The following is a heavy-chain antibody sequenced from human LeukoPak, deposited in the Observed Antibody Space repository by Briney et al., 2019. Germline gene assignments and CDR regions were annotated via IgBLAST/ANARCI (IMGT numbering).Heavy chain of an antibody. D-gene: IGHD3-10*01. J-gene: IGHJ6*02. V-gene: IGHV4-59*01. CDR2: IYYSGST. Sequence: SETLSLTCTVSGGSIGGYYWSWIRQPPGKGLEWIGYIYYSGSTNYNPSLKSRVTISVDTSKNQFSLKLSSVTAADTAVYYCARDRITMVRGVMRYYGMDVWGQGTTVTVSS. CDR1: GGSIGGYY. CDR3: ARDRITMVRGVMRYYGMDV.